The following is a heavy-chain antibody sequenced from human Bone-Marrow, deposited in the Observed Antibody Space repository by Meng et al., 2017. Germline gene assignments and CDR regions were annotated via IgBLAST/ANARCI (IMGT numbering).Heavy chain of an antibody. D-gene: IGHD6-19*01. CDR3: ASYSSGWYPPTD. CDR2: ISSSGSTI. CDR1: GFPFSDYY. J-gene: IGHJ4*02. V-gene: IGHV3-11*01. Sequence: VRVVGPGGGLVKPGGSLRPCFATSGFPFSDYYMSWIRQAPGKGLEWVSYISSSGSTIYYADSVKGRFTISRDNAKNSLYLQMNSLRAEDTAVYYCASYSSGWYPPTDWGQGTLVTVSS.